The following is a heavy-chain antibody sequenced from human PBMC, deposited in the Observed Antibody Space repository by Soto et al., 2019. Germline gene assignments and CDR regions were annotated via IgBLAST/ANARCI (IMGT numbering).Heavy chain of an antibody. CDR2: IFSNDEK. CDR1: GFSLSNARMG. J-gene: IGHJ5*02. D-gene: IGHD3-3*01. Sequence: QVTLKESGPVLVKPTETLTLTCTVSGFSLSNARMGVSWIRQPPGKAPEWLAHIFSNDEKSYSTSLKSRLTISKDTSKSQVVLTMTNMDPVDTATYYCARIRRTIFGVVKGSGGWFDPWGQGTLVTVSS. V-gene: IGHV2-26*01. CDR3: ARIRRTIFGVVKGSGGWFDP.